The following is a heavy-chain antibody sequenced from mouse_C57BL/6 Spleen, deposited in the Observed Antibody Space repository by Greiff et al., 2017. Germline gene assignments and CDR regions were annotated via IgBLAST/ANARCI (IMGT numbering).Heavy chain of an antibody. CDR2: INPYNGDT. CDR1: GYSFTGYF. J-gene: IGHJ2*01. Sequence: EVQLQQSGPELVKPGDSVKISCKASGYSFTGYFMNWVMQSHGKSLEWIGRINPYNGDTFYNQKFKGKATLTVDKSSSTAHMELRSLTSEDSAVYYCARYYSNRRYLDYWGQGTTLTVSS. D-gene: IGHD2-5*01. V-gene: IGHV1-20*01. CDR3: ARYYSNRRYLDY.